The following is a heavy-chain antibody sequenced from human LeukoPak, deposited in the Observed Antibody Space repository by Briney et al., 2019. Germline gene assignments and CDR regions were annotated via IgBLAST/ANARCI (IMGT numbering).Heavy chain of an antibody. D-gene: IGHD6-13*01. CDR1: GGSISSYY. CDR3: ARQIASAGTDGFDF. J-gene: IGHJ4*02. Sequence: PSETLSLTCTVSGGSISSYYWSWSRQPAGKGLEWIGRIYSTGSTNYNPSLESRVTMSVDPSKNQFSLRLRSVTAADTAVYYCARQIASAGTDGFDFWGQGALVTVSS. CDR2: IYSTGST. V-gene: IGHV4-4*07.